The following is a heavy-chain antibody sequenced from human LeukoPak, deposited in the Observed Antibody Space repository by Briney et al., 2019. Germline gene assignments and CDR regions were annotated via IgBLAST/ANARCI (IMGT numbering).Heavy chain of an antibody. CDR3: ARHVPSTIFFNWFDP. CDR1: GGSINRSSRYY. V-gene: IGHV4-39*01. CDR2: IFYSGST. J-gene: IGHJ5*02. Sequence: PSVTLSLTCTVSGGSINRSSRYYWGWIRQPPGKGLEWIGSIFYSGSTYYNPSLKSRVTISVDTSNNQFSLKLTSMTAADTAVYYCARHVPSTIFFNWFDPWGQGTLVTVSS. D-gene: IGHD3-3*01.